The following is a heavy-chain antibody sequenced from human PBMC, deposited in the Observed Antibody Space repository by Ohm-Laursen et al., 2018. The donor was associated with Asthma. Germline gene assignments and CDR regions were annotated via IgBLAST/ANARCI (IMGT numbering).Heavy chain of an antibody. CDR3: ARGPMHDYYFDT. CDR2: IYHSVST. CDR1: GFTVGSDY. J-gene: IGHJ4*02. D-gene: IGHD1-1*01. V-gene: IGHV4-30-4*01. Sequence: LRLSCAASGFTVGSDYMTWIRQPPGKGLEWIGYIYHSVSTYYSPSLKSRVTISGDTSKNQFSLNLSFVTAADTAMYYCARGPMHDYYFDTWGQGTLVTVSS.